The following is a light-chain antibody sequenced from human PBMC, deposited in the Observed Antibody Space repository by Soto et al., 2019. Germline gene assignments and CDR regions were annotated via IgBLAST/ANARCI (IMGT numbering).Light chain of an antibody. V-gene: IGKV1-27*01. CDR1: QGISNY. CDR3: QKYTNVPT. J-gene: IGKJ4*01. Sequence: DIQMTQSPSSLSASVGDRVTITCRASQGISNYLAWYQQIPGKVPKLLISAASTLQSGVPSRFSGSGSGTDFTLTISSLQPEDVATYYCQKYTNVPTFGAGTKVEIK. CDR2: AAS.